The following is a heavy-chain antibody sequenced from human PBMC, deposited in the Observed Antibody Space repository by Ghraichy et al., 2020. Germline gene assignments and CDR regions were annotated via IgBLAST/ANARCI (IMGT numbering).Heavy chain of an antibody. Sequence: ESLNISCTASGFTFSNHAMSWVRQGPGKGLEWVATIDGTTTNTHYADSVQGRFTISRDNSKNTLYLHMSSLRAEDTAVYHCATWLAHHFDYWGQGTLVTASS. D-gene: IGHD6-19*01. J-gene: IGHJ4*02. V-gene: IGHV3-23*01. CDR1: GFTFSNHA. CDR3: ATWLAHHFDY. CDR2: IDGTTTNT.